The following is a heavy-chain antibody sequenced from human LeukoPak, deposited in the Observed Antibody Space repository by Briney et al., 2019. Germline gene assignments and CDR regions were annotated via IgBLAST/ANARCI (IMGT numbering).Heavy chain of an antibody. J-gene: IGHJ5*02. CDR3: ARNIPRQGWFDP. Sequence: SETLSLTCAVYGGSFSGYYWSWIRQPPGKGLEWIGYIYYSGSSNYNPSLQSRVTISADTSKNQFSLTLSSVTAADTAVYYCARNIPRQGWFDPWGQGTLVTVSS. D-gene: IGHD2-21*01. CDR2: IYYSGSS. CDR1: GGSFSGYY. V-gene: IGHV4-59*08.